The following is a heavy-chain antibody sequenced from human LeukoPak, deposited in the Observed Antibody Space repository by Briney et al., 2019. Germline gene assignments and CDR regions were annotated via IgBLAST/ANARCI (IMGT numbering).Heavy chain of an antibody. CDR1: SGSISNYY. V-gene: IGHV4-59*08. CDR3: ARHHQTTTPLGWFDP. J-gene: IGHJ5*02. D-gene: IGHD1-26*01. Sequence: SETLSLTCTVSSGSISNYYWSWIRQPPGKGLEWIGYIDYSGNANYNPSLKSRVTISADTSKNQCSLKLRSVTAADTALYYCARHHQTTTPLGWFDPWGQGTLVTVSS. CDR2: IDYSGNA.